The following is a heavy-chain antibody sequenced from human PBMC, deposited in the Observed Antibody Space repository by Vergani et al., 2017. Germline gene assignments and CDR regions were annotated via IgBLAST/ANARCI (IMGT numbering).Heavy chain of an antibody. V-gene: IGHV3-21*02. Sequence: EEKLVESGGGLVKPGGSLRLSCAASGFTLSSYSMNWVRQAPGKGLEWVSSISSSSNYIYYADSVKGRFTISRDNAKNSLYLQMNSLRAEDTAVYYCASLLTVDDLLWFGEEGAYWGQGTLVTVSS. D-gene: IGHD3-10*01. CDR3: ASLLTVDDLLWFGEEGAY. CDR2: ISSSSNYI. J-gene: IGHJ4*02. CDR1: GFTLSSYS.